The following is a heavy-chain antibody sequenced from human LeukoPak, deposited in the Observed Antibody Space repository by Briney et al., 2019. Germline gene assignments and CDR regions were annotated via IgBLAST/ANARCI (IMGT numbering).Heavy chain of an antibody. Sequence: GGSLRLSCAASGFTFSSYWMSWVRQDPGKGLEWVANIKQDGSEKYYVDSVKGRFTISRDNSKNTLYLQMNSLRAEDTAVYYCAKDRPRTYYYDSSGDWFDPWGQGTLVTVSS. CDR1: GFTFSSYW. D-gene: IGHD3-22*01. J-gene: IGHJ5*02. V-gene: IGHV3-7*03. CDR2: IKQDGSEK. CDR3: AKDRPRTYYYDSSGDWFDP.